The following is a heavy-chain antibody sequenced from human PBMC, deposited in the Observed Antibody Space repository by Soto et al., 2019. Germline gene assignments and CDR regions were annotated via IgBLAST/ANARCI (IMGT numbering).Heavy chain of an antibody. J-gene: IGHJ6*02. CDR3: ARDWVDIAAAGTPYYYYGMDV. CDR2: IIPIFGTA. V-gene: IGHV1-69*06. Sequence: QVQLVQSGAEVKKPGSSVKVSCKASGGTFSSYAISWVQQAPGQGLEWMGGIIPIFGTANYAQKFQGRVTITADKSTSTAYMELSSLRSEDTAVYYCARDWVDIAAAGTPYYYYGMDVWGQGTTVTVSS. D-gene: IGHD6-13*01. CDR1: GGTFSSYA.